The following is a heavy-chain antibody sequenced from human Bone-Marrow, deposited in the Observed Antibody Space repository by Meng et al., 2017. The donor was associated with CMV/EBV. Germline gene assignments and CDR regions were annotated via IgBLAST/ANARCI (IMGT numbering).Heavy chain of an antibody. J-gene: IGHJ4*02. CDR3: AKDERVLIPTSGYLGH. CDR1: GFTFSSHG. CDR2: IEDDGTNE. Sequence: GGSLRLSCAASGFTFSSHGMHWVRQAPGKGLEWVAFIEDDGTNENYGDYVKGRFTVSRDNSKNTLYLQMNSLRPEDTAVYLCAKDERVLIPTSGYLGHWVQGTLVTVSS. V-gene: IGHV3-30*02. D-gene: IGHD3-22*01.